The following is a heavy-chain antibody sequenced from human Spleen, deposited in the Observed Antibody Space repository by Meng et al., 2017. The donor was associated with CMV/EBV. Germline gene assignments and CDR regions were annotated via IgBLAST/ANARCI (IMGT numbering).Heavy chain of an antibody. CDR3: AGPDDMGSSPHDPFDM. CDR2: ISYTGYI. J-gene: IGHJ3*02. V-gene: IGHV4-59*01. CDR1: GASISSNY. D-gene: IGHD1-1*01. Sequence: SETQSLTCTVSGASISSNYWSWSRRPPGKGLEYIGSISYTGYIEYNPSLKGRVTISLDTSKNHFSLKLTSVTAADTAMYYCAGPDDMGSSPHDPFDMWGQGTMVTVSS.